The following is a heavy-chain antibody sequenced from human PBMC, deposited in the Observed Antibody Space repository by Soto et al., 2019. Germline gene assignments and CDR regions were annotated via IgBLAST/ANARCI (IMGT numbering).Heavy chain of an antibody. D-gene: IGHD3-22*01. CDR1: GYTFTSYA. J-gene: IGHJ2*01. CDR3: ARALMIVGYFDL. Sequence: QVQLVQSGAEVKKPGASVKVSCKASGYTFTSYAMHWVRQAPGQRLEWMGWINAGNGNTKYSQKFQGRVTITRDTAASTAYMELSSLRSEDTAVYYCARALMIVGYFDLWGRGTLVTVSS. V-gene: IGHV1-3*01. CDR2: INAGNGNT.